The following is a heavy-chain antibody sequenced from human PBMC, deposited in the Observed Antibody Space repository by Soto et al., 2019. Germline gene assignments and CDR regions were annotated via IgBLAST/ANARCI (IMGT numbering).Heavy chain of an antibody. V-gene: IGHV4-4*07. Sequence: QVQLQESGPGLVKPSDTLSLTCTVSGASVNTYTWTWIRQPAGKGLEWIGRIYTSASTNYSPSLKGRVTLSVDTSNNQVSLKLTSVTAADTAIYYCAKDREEGYNFYYGMDVCGQGATVTVSS. CDR2: IYTSAST. CDR3: AKDREEGYNFYYGMDV. J-gene: IGHJ6*02. CDR1: GASVNTYT. D-gene: IGHD3-10*01.